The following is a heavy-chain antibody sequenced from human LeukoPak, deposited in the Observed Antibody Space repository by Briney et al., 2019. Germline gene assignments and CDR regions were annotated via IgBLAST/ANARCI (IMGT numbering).Heavy chain of an antibody. Sequence: GGSLRLSCAASGFTFSSYSMNWVRQAPGKGLEWVSFISSSSTYIYYADSVKGRFTISRDNAKNSLYLQMNSLRAEDTAVYYCARVDAAAADLTFDYWGQGTLVTVSS. D-gene: IGHD6-13*01. CDR1: GFTFSSYS. J-gene: IGHJ4*02. CDR2: ISSSSTYI. V-gene: IGHV3-21*01. CDR3: ARVDAAAADLTFDY.